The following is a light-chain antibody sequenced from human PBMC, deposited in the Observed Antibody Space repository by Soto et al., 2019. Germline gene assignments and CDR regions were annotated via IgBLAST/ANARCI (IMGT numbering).Light chain of an antibody. V-gene: IGKV1-39*01. CDR1: QSVFNH. CDR2: DAS. CDR3: HQNSSSPLT. Sequence: DVQMTQSPSSLSASVGDSVTITCRASQSVFNHLRWFQQRPGKGPKLLIYDASSLHAGVPSRFSGSGYGTDFTLTISTVQPEDSAIYYCHQNSSSPLTFGGGTRVELK. J-gene: IGKJ4*01.